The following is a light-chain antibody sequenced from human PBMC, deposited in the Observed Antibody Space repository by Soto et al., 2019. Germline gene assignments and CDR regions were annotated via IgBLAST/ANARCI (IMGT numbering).Light chain of an antibody. CDR2: AAS. CDR1: QSISNW. CDR3: QQSYSTLWT. Sequence: LSASVGARVTITCRASQSISNWLAWYQQKPGKAPKLLIYAASSLQSGVPSRFSGSASGTEFTLTISSLQPEDFATYYCQQSYSTLWTFGQGTKVDIK. J-gene: IGKJ1*01. V-gene: IGKV1-39*01.